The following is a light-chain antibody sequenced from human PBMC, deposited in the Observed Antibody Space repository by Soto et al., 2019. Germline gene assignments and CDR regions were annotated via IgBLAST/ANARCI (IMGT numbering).Light chain of an antibody. CDR3: QQYNNWPPWT. Sequence: EIVMTQSPATLSVSPGERATLSCRASQSVSSNLAWYQQKPGQAPRLLIYGASTRATGIPARFSGSGSGTEFTLTISILQSEDFAVYYCQQYNNWPPWTFGQVTKVEIK. CDR2: GAS. J-gene: IGKJ1*01. V-gene: IGKV3-15*01. CDR1: QSVSSN.